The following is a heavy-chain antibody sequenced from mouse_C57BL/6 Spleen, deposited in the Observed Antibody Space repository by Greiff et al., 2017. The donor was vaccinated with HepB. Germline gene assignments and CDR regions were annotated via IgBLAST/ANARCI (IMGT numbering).Heavy chain of an antibody. D-gene: IGHD2-4*01. V-gene: IGHV1-22*01. CDR2: INPNNGGT. CDR1: GYTFTDYN. CDR3: ARGDYDGGYYAMDY. Sequence: VQLKQSGPELVKPGASVKMSCKASGYTFTDYNMHWVKQSHGKSLEWIGYINPNNGGTSYNQKFKGKATLTVYKSSSTAYMELRSLTSEDSAVYYCARGDYDGGYYAMDYWGQGTSVTVSS. J-gene: IGHJ4*01.